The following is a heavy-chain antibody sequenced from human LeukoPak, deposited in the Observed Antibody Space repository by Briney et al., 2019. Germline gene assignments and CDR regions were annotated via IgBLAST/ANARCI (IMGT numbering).Heavy chain of an antibody. J-gene: IGHJ4*02. CDR3: ASQYYDFWSGYYTY. Sequence: PGRSLRLSCAASGFTFSSYGMHWVRQAPGKGLEWVSYISSSGSTIYYADSVKGRFTISRDNAKNSLYLQMNSLRAEDTAVYYCASQYYDFWSGYYTYWGQGTLVTVSS. CDR2: ISSSGSTI. D-gene: IGHD3-3*01. CDR1: GFTFSSYG. V-gene: IGHV3-48*04.